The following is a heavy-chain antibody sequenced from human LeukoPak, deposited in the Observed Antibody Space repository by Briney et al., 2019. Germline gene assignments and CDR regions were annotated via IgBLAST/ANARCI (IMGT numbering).Heavy chain of an antibody. V-gene: IGHV3-20*01. CDR3: ARGGGYSYGYWFDY. CDR2: INWNGGST. CDR1: GFTFSSYE. Sequence: PGGSLRLFCAASGFTFSSYEMSWVRQAPGKGLEWVSGINWNGGSTGYADSVKGRFTISRDNTKNSLYLQMNSLRAEDTALYHCARGGGYSYGYWFDYWGQGTLVTVSS. D-gene: IGHD5-18*01. J-gene: IGHJ4*02.